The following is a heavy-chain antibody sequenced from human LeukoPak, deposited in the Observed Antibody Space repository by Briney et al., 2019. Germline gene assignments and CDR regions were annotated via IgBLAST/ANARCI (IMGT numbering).Heavy chain of an antibody. V-gene: IGHV4-39*01. CDR1: GGSISSSSYY. CDR2: IYYSGST. J-gene: IGHJ4*02. D-gene: IGHD3-22*01. CDR3: ARRRYYDSSGYYYYFDF. Sequence: SETLSLTCTVSGGSISSSSYYWGWIRQPPGKGLEWIGSIYYSGSTNYNPSLKSRVTISVDTSKNQFSLRLSSVTAADTAVYYCARRRYYDSSGYYYYFDFWGQGTLVTASS.